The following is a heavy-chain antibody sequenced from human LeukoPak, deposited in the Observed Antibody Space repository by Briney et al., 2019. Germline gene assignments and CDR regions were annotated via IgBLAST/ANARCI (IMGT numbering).Heavy chain of an antibody. D-gene: IGHD5-24*01. J-gene: IGHJ4*02. CDR1: GFTSSSYG. CDR2: ISYDGSNK. CDR3: AKGNTEMATIIYFDY. Sequence: PGGSLRLSCAASGFTSSSYGMHWVRQAPGKGLEWVAVISYDGSNKYYADSVKGRFTISRDNSKNTLYLQMNSLRAEDTALYYCAKGNTEMATIIYFDYWGQGTLVTVSS. V-gene: IGHV3-30*18.